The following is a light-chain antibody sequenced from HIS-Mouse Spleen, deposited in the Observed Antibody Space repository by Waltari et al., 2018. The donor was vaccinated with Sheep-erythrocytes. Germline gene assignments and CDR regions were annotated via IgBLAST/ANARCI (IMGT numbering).Light chain of an antibody. CDR1: QSVSSSY. J-gene: IGKJ3*01. CDR3: QQYGSSPFT. V-gene: IGKV3-20*01. Sequence: EIVLTQSPGTLSLSPGERATLSCRASQSVSSSYLAWYQQKPGQAPRLLIYGASSRATGNPGRFSGSGSGTDFTLTISRLEPEDFAVYYCQQYGSSPFTFGPGTKVDIK. CDR2: GAS.